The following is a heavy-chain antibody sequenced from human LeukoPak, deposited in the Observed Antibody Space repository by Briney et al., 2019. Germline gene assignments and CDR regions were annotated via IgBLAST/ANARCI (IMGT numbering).Heavy chain of an antibody. J-gene: IGHJ4*02. CDR3: AKGGAVADFFDY. CDR1: GFTFDDYA. CDR2: ISWNSGSI. D-gene: IGHD6-19*01. V-gene: IGHV3-9*03. Sequence: PGRSLRLSCAASGFTFDDYAMHWVRQAPGKGLEWVSGISWNSGSIGYADSVKGRFTISRDNAKNSPYLQMNSLRAEDMALYYCAKGGAVADFFDYWGQGILVTVSS.